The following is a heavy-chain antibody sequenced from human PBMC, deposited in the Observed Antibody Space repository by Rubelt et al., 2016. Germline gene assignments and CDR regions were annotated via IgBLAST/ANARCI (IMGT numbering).Heavy chain of an antibody. D-gene: IGHD3-10*01. Sequence: QVQLQQWGAGLLKPSETLYLTCTVSGGSISSYYWSWIRQPPGKGLEWIGYIYYSGSTNYNPSPLGLSPMSVEPAKVTFARKLGFWTARDTAVYYCAVEPRITMVRGQFSYYFDYWGQGTLVTVSS. J-gene: IGHJ4*02. V-gene: IGHV4-59*12. CDR3: AVEPRITMVRGQFSYYFDY. CDR1: GGSISSYY. CDR2: IYYSGST.